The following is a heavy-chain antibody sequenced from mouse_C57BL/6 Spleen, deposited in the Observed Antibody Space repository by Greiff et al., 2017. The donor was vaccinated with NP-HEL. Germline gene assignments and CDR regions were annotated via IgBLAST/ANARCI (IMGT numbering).Heavy chain of an antibody. Sequence: QVQLQQSGPELVKPGASVKISCKASGYSFTSYYIHWVKQRPGQGLEWIGWIYPGSGNTKYNEKFKGKATLTADTSSSTAYMQLRSLTSEDSAVYYCASHDLYGYDGFAYWGQGTLVTVSA. CDR2: IYPGSGNT. D-gene: IGHD2-2*01. J-gene: IGHJ3*01. CDR1: GYSFTSYY. CDR3: ASHDLYGYDGFAY. V-gene: IGHV1-66*01.